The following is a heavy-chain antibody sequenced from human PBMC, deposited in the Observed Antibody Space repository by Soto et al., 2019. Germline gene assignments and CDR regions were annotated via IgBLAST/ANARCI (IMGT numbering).Heavy chain of an antibody. V-gene: IGHV1-69*13. J-gene: IGHJ5*02. CDR2: IIPIFGTA. Sequence: SVKVSCKASGGTFSSYAISWVRQAPGQGLEWMGGIIPIFGTANYAQKFQGRVTITADESTSTAYMELSSLRSEDTAVYYCARDPKTYDSSGYYPSPWGQGTLVTVS. D-gene: IGHD3-22*01. CDR3: ARDPKTYDSSGYYPSP. CDR1: GGTFSSYA.